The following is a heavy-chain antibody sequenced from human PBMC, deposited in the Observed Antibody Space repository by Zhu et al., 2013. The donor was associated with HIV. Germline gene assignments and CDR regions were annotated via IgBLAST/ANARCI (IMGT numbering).Heavy chain of an antibody. Sequence: QVQLVQSGAEVKKPGSSVKVSCKASGGTFSSYTISWVRQAPGQGLEWMGRIIPILGIANYAQKFQGRVTITADKSTSTAYMELSSLRSEDTAVYYCARVDRPLGYCSSTSCYSHYYYGMDVWGQGTTVTVSS. CDR2: IIPILGIA. V-gene: IGHV1-69*02. CDR1: GGTFSSYT. D-gene: IGHD2-2*01. CDR3: ARVDRPLGYCSSTSCYSHYYYGMDV. J-gene: IGHJ6*02.